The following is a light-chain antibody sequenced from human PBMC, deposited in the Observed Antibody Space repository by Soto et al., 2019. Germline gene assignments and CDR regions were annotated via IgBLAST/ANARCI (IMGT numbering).Light chain of an antibody. CDR2: EVI. J-gene: IGLJ3*02. CDR3: SSFTTSSTWV. Sequence: QSALTQPASVSGSPGQSINISCTGTSSDVGNYNYVSWYQQHPGKAPKLMIYEVISRPSGVSNRFSGSKSGNTASLTISGLQTEDEADYYCSSFTTSSTWVFGGGTQLTVL. V-gene: IGLV2-14*01. CDR1: SSDVGNYNY.